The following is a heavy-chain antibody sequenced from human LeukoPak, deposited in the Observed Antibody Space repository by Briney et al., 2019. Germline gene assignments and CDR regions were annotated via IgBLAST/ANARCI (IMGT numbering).Heavy chain of an antibody. Sequence: PSETLSLTCTVSGGSISSGSYYWSWIRQPAGKGLEWIGRMYTSGSTNYNPSLKSRVTISVDMSKNQFSLKLSSVTAADTAVYYCAKKAHYDAYAKYFDYWGQGTLVTVSS. V-gene: IGHV4-61*02. CDR3: AKKAHYDAYAKYFDY. CDR2: MYTSGST. J-gene: IGHJ4*02. CDR1: GGSISSGSYY. D-gene: IGHD4-17*01.